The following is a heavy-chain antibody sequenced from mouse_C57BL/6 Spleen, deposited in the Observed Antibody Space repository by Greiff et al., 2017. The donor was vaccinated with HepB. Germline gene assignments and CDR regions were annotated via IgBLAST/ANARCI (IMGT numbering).Heavy chain of an antibody. CDR1: GYTFTSYG. V-gene: IGHV1-81*01. D-gene: IGHD2-4*01. CDR2: IYPRSGNT. CDR3: ARGGDCDDFAY. Sequence: QVQLQQSGAELARPGASVKLSCKASGYTFTSYGISWVKQRTGQGLEWIGEIYPRSGNTYYNEKFKGKATLTADKSSSTAYMKLRSLTSEDSAVYFCARGGDCDDFAYWGQGTLVTVSA. J-gene: IGHJ3*01.